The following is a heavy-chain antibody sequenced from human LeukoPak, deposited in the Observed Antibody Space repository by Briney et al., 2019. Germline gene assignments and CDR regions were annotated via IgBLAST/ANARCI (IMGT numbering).Heavy chain of an antibody. Sequence: GGSLRLSCAASGLTFSDTWMHWVRQAPGEGLVWVSRIRSDGSDTRYAESVKGRFTISRDNAKNTLYLQMNGLRAEDTAVYYCAKEGRWLDSWGQGTLVTVS. CDR3: AKEGRWLDS. D-gene: IGHD4-23*01. J-gene: IGHJ4*02. CDR2: IRSDGSDT. V-gene: IGHV3-74*01. CDR1: GLTFSDTW.